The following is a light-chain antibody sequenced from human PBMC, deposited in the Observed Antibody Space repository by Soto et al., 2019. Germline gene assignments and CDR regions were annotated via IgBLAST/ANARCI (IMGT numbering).Light chain of an antibody. CDR1: QSISTW. CDR3: QQYNSYPWT. V-gene: IGKV1-5*01. Sequence: DILMTQSPSTLSASVGDRVTITCRASQSISTWLAWYQQKPGKAPNLLIYDASSLESGVPSRFSGSGSGTEFTLTINSLQPDDFATYYCQQYNSYPWTFGQGTKVEIK. J-gene: IGKJ1*01. CDR2: DAS.